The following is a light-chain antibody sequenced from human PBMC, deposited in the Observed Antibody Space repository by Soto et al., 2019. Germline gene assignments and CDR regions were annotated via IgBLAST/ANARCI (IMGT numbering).Light chain of an antibody. J-gene: IGLJ1*01. CDR1: SSDVGSYNY. CDR3: SSYTISITV. CDR2: EVS. Sequence: QSVLTQPDSVSGSPGQSITISCTGTSSDVGSYNYVSWYQQHPGKAPKLMIYEVSNRPSGVSNRFSGSKSGNTASLTISGLQAEDEADYYCSSYTISITVFGTGTKVTVL. V-gene: IGLV2-14*01.